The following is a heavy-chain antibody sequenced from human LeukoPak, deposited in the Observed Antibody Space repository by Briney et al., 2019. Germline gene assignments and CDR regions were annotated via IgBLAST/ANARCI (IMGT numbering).Heavy chain of an antibody. J-gene: IGHJ4*02. V-gene: IGHV3-7*04. CDR3: ARDRARVEGQLGSFDY. CDR1: GFTSSSDV. Sequence: GSPRLSCVASGFTSSSDVMNSVRQAPGQGPGGVANIKQDGSEKYYVDSMKGRFTISRDNAKNSLYLQMDSLRAEDTAVYYCARDRARVEGQLGSFDYWGQGTLVTVSS. CDR2: IKQDGSEK. D-gene: IGHD5-18*01.